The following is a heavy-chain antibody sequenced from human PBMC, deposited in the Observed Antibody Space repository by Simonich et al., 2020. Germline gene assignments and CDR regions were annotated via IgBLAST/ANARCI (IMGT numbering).Heavy chain of an antibody. J-gene: IGHJ5*02. Sequence: QVQLQESGPGRVKPSETLSLTCAVSGDSISSGYYWGWSRQPPRKGLEWIGRIYHSGRTYYTPSLKRRVTISVDTSKNQFSLKLSSVTAADTAVYYCARWGEWYSSSWYWFDPWGQGTLVTVSS. CDR3: ARWGEWYSSSWYWFDP. CDR1: GDSISSGYY. CDR2: IYHSGRT. V-gene: IGHV4-38-2*01. D-gene: IGHD6-13*01.